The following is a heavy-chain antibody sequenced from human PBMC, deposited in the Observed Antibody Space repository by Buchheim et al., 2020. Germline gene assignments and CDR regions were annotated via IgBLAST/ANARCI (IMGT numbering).Heavy chain of an antibody. CDR2: SRGKAYGWTT. J-gene: IGHJ3*02. V-gene: IGHV3-49*04. D-gene: IGHD1-26*01. CDR3: TRDRSGSYFADAFDI. Sequence: EVQLVESGGGLVQPGRSLRLSCTASGITLGDYPVNWVRQAPGKWLEWVGFSRGKAYGWTTVYAASVKGRFTISRDESQIIAYLQMNSLKTEDTGVYYCTRDRSGSYFADAFDIWGQGI. CDR1: GITLGDYP.